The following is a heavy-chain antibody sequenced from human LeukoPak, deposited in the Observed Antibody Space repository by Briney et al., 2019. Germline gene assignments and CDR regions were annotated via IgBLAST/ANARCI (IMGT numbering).Heavy chain of an antibody. CDR3: AKSYCGGDCYPDY. J-gene: IGHJ4*02. V-gene: IGHV3-23*01. CDR2: ISTYGGST. Sequence: GGSLRLSCAASGFTFSSYAMSWVRQAPGKGPEWVSAISTYGGSTYYADSVKGRFTISRDNSKNTLYLQMYSLRAEDTAVYYCAKSYCGGDCYPDYWGQGTLVTVSS. D-gene: IGHD2-21*02. CDR1: GFTFSSYA.